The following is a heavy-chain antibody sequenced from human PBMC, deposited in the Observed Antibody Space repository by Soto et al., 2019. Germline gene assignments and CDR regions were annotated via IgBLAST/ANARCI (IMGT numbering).Heavy chain of an antibody. J-gene: IGHJ5*02. CDR3: ARGRSTSGYPNFDP. CDR2: IYDSGST. CDR1: GGSITTGDYS. Sequence: QLQLQESGSGQVKPSQTLSLTCAVSGGSITTGDYSWNWIRQPPGRGLEWVGYIYDSGSTYYNPSLKSRATISVDRPKNHFSLKLSSVTAADTAVYYCARGRSTSGYPNFDPWGQGTLVTVSS. D-gene: IGHD3-22*01. V-gene: IGHV4-30-2*01.